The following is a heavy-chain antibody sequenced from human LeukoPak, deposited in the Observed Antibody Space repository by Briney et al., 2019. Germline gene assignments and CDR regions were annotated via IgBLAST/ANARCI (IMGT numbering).Heavy chain of an antibody. J-gene: IGHJ4*02. V-gene: IGHV1-2*02. Sequence: ASVKVSCKASGYTFTGYYMHWVRQAPGQGLEWMGWINPNSGGTSYAQKFQGRVTMTRDTSISTAYMELSRLRSDDTAVYYCASQWIQLWSSFDYWGQGTLVTVSS. CDR3: ASQWIQLWSSFDY. D-gene: IGHD5-18*01. CDR1: GYTFTGYY. CDR2: INPNSGGT.